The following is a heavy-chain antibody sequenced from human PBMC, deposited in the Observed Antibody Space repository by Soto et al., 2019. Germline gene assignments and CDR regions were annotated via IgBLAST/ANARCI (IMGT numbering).Heavy chain of an antibody. CDR1: GLTFSDYY. D-gene: IGHD4-17*01. CDR2: ISSSGSTI. Sequence: GGSLRLSCAASGLTFSDYYMSWIRQAPGKGLEWVSHISSSGSTIYYADSVKGRFTISRDNAKNSLYLQMNSLRAEDTAVYYCARAGEKRYGDYVCIWGQGTLVTVSS. V-gene: IGHV3-11*01. CDR3: ARAGEKRYGDYVCI. J-gene: IGHJ4*02.